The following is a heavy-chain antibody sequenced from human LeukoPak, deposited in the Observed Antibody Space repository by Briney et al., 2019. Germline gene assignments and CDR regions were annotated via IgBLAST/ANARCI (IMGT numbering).Heavy chain of an antibody. Sequence: PSETLSLTCTVSGGSISSYYWSWIRQPAGKGLEWIGRIYTSGSTNYNPSLKSRVTMSVDTSRNQFSLKVTSVTAADTAVYFCAREEATVSDDAFDIWGPGTMVTVSS. CDR3: AREEATVSDDAFDI. CDR1: GGSISSYY. D-gene: IGHD4-17*01. V-gene: IGHV4-4*07. CDR2: IYTSGST. J-gene: IGHJ3*02.